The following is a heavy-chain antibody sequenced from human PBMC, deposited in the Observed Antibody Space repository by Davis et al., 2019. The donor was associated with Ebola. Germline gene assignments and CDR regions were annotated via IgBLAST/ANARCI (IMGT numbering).Heavy chain of an antibody. CDR1: GGSISSGGYY. V-gene: IGHV4-39*07. CDR2: INHSGST. CDR3: ARGYRGYSYGRYNWFDP. Sequence: MPSETLSLTCTVSGGSISSGGYYWSWIRQPPGKGLEWIWEINHSGSTNYNPSLKSRVTISVDTSKHQFSLKLSSVTAADTAVYYCARGYRGYSYGRYNWFDPWGQGTLVTVSS. D-gene: IGHD5-18*01. J-gene: IGHJ5*02.